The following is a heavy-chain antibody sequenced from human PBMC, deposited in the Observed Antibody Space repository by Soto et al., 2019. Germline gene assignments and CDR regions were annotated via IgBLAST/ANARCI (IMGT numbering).Heavy chain of an antibody. V-gene: IGHV3-30-3*01. D-gene: IGHD6-25*01. Sequence: QVQLLESGGGVVQPGRSLRLSCAASGFTFSDFAMHWVRQAPGKGLEWGAVLYSDESTEYYVDSVKGRFTLSSDTSKNILYLQMNTLKDDDTAVYYCARGRIDCSGWYFANWGQGTLVTVSS. J-gene: IGHJ4*02. CDR3: ARGRIDCSGWYFAN. CDR1: GFTFSDFA. CDR2: LYSDESTE.